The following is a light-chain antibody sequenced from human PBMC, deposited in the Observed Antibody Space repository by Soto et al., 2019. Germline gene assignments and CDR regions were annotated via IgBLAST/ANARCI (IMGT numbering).Light chain of an antibody. CDR2: QAA. V-gene: IGKV1-5*03. CDR1: QNFSRW. CDR3: QKYTVYSRT. Sequence: DIQMTQSPSTLSASVGDRVTITCRARQNFSRWLAWYQQTPGKAPKLLIYQAANLQSGVPSRFIGGGSGTEFTLTISHLQPADFATYYCQKYTVYSRTFGQGTKVEIK. J-gene: IGKJ1*01.